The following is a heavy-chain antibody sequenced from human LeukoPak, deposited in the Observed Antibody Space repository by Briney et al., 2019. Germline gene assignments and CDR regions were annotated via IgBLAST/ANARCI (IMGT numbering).Heavy chain of an antibody. Sequence: GASVKVSCKASDYTFTSYGISWVRQAPGQGLEWMGWISTYTGNTKYTQKLQGRVTMTADTSTRTAYMELRSLTSDDTAVYYCARGWIELPTVYFVYWGQGTLVSVSS. D-gene: IGHD5-24*01. CDR3: ARGWIELPTVYFVY. V-gene: IGHV1-18*01. CDR1: DYTFTSYG. J-gene: IGHJ4*02. CDR2: ISTYTGNT.